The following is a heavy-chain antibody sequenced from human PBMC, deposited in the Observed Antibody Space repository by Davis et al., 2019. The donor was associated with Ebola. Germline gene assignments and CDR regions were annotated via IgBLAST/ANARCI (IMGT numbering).Heavy chain of an antibody. Sequence: GESLKISCAASGFTFSSYAMSWVRQAPGKGLEWVANIKQDGSEKYYVDSVKGRFTISRDNAKNSLYLQMNSLRAEDTAVYYCARTYYDFWSGNFDYWGQGILVTVSS. J-gene: IGHJ4*02. CDR1: GFTFSSYA. V-gene: IGHV3-7*03. D-gene: IGHD3-3*01. CDR3: ARTYYDFWSGNFDY. CDR2: IKQDGSEK.